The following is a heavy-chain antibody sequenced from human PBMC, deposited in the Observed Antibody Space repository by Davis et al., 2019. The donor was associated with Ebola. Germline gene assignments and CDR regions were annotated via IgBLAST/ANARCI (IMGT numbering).Heavy chain of an antibody. V-gene: IGHV3-23*01. Sequence: GGSLRLSCTDSVITFSSYAMTWVRQAPGKGLEWVSAISGSGGSTYYADSVKGRFTVSRDNPRNTLFLQMNRLRVEDTAKYYCAGGDFWSGQFDYWGQGILVTVSS. CDR3: AGGDFWSGQFDY. J-gene: IGHJ4*02. CDR1: VITFSSYA. CDR2: ISGSGGST. D-gene: IGHD3-3*01.